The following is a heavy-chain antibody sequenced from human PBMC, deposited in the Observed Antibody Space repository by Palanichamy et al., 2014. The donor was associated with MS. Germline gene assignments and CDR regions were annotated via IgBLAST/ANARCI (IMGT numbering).Heavy chain of an antibody. V-gene: IGHV3-7*01. CDR3: ARDRTDYGGNTRGDY. J-gene: IGHJ4*02. CDR1: GFTFSSYW. CDR2: IKQDGSEK. Sequence: QLVEVWGRAWSSLGRSLRLSCAASGFTFSSYWMSWVRQAPGRGLEWVANIKQDGSEKYYGGSVKGRVTISRDNAKNSLYLQMNSLRAEDTAVYYCARDRTDYGGNTRGDYWGQGTLVTASS. D-gene: IGHD4-23*01.